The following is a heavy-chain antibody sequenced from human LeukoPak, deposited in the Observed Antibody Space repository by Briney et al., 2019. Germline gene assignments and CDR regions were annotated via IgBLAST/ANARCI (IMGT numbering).Heavy chain of an antibody. V-gene: IGHV3-11*06. CDR3: ARDPYDLNAFDI. Sequence: PGGSLRLSCAASGFTFTTFAMSWIRQAPGKGLEWVSYISSSSSYTNYADSVKGRFTISRDNAKNSLYLQMNSLRAEDTAVYYCARDPYDLNAFDIWGQGTMVTVSS. CDR1: GFTFTTFA. CDR2: ISSSSSYT. J-gene: IGHJ3*02. D-gene: IGHD3-22*01.